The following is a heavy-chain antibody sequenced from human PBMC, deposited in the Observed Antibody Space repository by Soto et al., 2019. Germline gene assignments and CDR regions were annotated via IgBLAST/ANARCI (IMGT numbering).Heavy chain of an antibody. J-gene: IGHJ4*02. V-gene: IGHV1-18*01. Sequence: ARQAPGQGLEWMGWISAYNGNTNYAQKLQGRVTMTTDTSTSTAYMELRSLRSDDTAVYYCARDLPPVDYWGQGTLVTVSS. CDR3: ARDLPPVDY. CDR2: ISAYNGNT.